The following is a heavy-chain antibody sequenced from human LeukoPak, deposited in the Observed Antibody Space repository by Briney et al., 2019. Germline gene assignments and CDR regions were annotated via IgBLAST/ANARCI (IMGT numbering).Heavy chain of an antibody. D-gene: IGHD3-3*01. Sequence: NPSETLSLTCTVSGGSISSSGYFWGWIRQPPGEGLEWIGTIYYSGNTYYNPSLKSRVTISVDTSKNQFSLKLSSVTAADTAVYYCARHVTIFGAPNWFDPWGQGTLVTVSS. CDR3: ARHVTIFGAPNWFDP. V-gene: IGHV4-39*01. CDR1: GGSISSSGYF. CDR2: IYYSGNT. J-gene: IGHJ5*02.